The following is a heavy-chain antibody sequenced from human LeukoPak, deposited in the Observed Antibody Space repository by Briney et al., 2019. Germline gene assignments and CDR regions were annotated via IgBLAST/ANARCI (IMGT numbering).Heavy chain of an antibody. Sequence: GGSLRLSCAVSGLTFSSSWMDWVRQAPGKGLEWVASINPDGNKKYSADSVKGRFTISRDNAENSLYLQMNSLRVEDTAFYYCARGLAYSRLDYWGQGRLVTVSS. J-gene: IGHJ4*02. V-gene: IGHV3-7*01. CDR1: GLTFSSSW. CDR2: INPDGNKK. CDR3: ARGLAYSRLDY. D-gene: IGHD5-18*01.